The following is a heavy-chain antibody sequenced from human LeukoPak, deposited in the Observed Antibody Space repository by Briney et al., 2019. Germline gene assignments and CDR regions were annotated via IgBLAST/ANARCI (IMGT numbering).Heavy chain of an antibody. CDR2: TYYRSRWYN. D-gene: IGHD4-17*01. Sequence: SQTLSLTCAISGDSVSSNSAAWNWIRRSPSRGLEWLGRTYYRSRWYNDYAVFVKSRITINPDTSKNQFSLHLNSVTPEDTAVYYCARGPGLRMGAFDLWGQGTVVSVSS. CDR1: GDSVSSNSAA. J-gene: IGHJ3*01. CDR3: ARGPGLRMGAFDL. V-gene: IGHV6-1*01.